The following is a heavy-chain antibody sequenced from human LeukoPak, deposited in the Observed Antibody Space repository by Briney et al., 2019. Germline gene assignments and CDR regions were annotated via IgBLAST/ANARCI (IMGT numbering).Heavy chain of an antibody. Sequence: GGSLRLSCAASGSTLSNYDMNWVRQAPGKGLEWVSSISTSSRYIYYKDSVRGRFTISRDDAKNSLYLEMNSLRAEDTAVYYCARADCSSSTCYLRHRWCDPWGQGTLGSVSS. D-gene: IGHD2-2*01. CDR1: GSTLSNYD. J-gene: IGHJ5*02. CDR2: ISTSSRYI. V-gene: IGHV3-21*01. CDR3: ARADCSSSTCYLRHRWCDP.